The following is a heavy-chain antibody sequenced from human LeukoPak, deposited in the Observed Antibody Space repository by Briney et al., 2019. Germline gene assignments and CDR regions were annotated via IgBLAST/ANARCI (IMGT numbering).Heavy chain of an antibody. J-gene: IGHJ5*02. D-gene: IGHD5-18*01. Sequence: PGGSLRLSCAASGFTFSSYWMSWVRQAPGKGLEWVANIKQDGSEKYYVDSAKGRFTISRDNAKNSLYLQMNSLRAEDTAVYYCARVVVQLWLPYNWFDPWGQGTLVTVSS. CDR2: IKQDGSEK. V-gene: IGHV3-7*01. CDR3: ARVVVQLWLPYNWFDP. CDR1: GFTFSSYW.